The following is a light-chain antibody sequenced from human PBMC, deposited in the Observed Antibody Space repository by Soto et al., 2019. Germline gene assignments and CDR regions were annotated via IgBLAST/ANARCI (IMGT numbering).Light chain of an antibody. J-gene: IGKJ1*01. Sequence: DIQMTQSPSSLSASVGDSVTITCRASQGISSFLAWYQQKPGKAPKLLIYAASTLQSGVPSRFSGSGSGTEFTLTISSLQPDDFATYYCQHYNSYSEAFGQGTKVDNK. CDR1: QGISSF. CDR2: AAS. CDR3: QHYNSYSEA. V-gene: IGKV1-9*01.